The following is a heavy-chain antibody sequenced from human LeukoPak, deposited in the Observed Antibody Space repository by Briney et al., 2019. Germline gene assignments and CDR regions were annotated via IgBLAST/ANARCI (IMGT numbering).Heavy chain of an antibody. CDR2: IKSKTDGGAT. Sequence: GGSLRLSCAASGFTFSNAWMSWVRQAPGKGLEWVGRIKSKTDGGATDYAAPVKGRFTISRDDSKNTLYLQMNSLKTEDTAVYYCTTFPISGSYSDYWGQGTLITVSS. J-gene: IGHJ4*02. CDR1: GFTFSNAW. D-gene: IGHD1-26*01. CDR3: TTFPISGSYSDY. V-gene: IGHV3-15*01.